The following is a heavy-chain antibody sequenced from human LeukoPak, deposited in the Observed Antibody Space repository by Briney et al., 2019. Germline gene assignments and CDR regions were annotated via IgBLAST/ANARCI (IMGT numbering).Heavy chain of an antibody. CDR2: IYTSGST. D-gene: IGHD1-26*01. J-gene: IGHJ6*03. V-gene: IGHV4-4*07. Sequence: SETLSLTCTVSGDSISSYYWSWIRQPAGKGMEWIGRIYTSGSTNYNPSLKSRVTMSVDTSKNKFSLKLSSVTAADTAVYYCARASGSYHNYYYYYMDVWGKGTMVTVSS. CDR1: GDSISSYY. CDR3: ARASGSYHNYYYYYMDV.